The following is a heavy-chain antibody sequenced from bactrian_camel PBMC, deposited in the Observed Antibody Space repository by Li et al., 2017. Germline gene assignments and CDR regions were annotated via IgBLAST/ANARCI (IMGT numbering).Heavy chain of an antibody. Sequence: QLVESGGGSVQAGESLRLSCVASGYPYDNCWGWFRQAPGKEREEVATIYVGGGSTYYNGPVKGRFTISHDSAKNAVYLHLNSLKTEDMAMYYCANTVAGSPYYWGQGPRSPSP. CDR1: GYPYDNCW. CDR3: ANTVAGSPYY. D-gene: IGHD6*01. V-gene: IGHV3S1*01. CDR2: IYVGGGST. J-gene: IGHJ4*01.